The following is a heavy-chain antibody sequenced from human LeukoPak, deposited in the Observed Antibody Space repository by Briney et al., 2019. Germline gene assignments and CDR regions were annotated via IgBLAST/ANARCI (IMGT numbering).Heavy chain of an antibody. J-gene: IGHJ3*02. Sequence: GGSLRLSCAASGFTFDGYAMHWVRQAPGKGLEWVSGISCNSGSIGYADSVKGRFTISRDNAKNSLYLQMNSLRAEDTALYYCAKDMAAHPYHAFDIWGQGTMVTVSS. CDR3: AKDMAAHPYHAFDI. D-gene: IGHD6-6*01. CDR1: GFTFDGYA. CDR2: ISCNSGSI. V-gene: IGHV3-9*01.